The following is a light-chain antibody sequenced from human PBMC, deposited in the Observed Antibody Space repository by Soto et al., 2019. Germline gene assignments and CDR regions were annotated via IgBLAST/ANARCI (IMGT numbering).Light chain of an antibody. Sequence: QSVLTQPPSMSAAPGQMVAISCSGTSSNIGDNSVSWYQHFPGPAPKVLIYDNNRRPSGIPDRFSGSKSGTSATLTIIGLQTEDEADYYCATWDSALSAGVFGGGTKLTVL. CDR2: DNN. CDR3: ATWDSALSAGV. V-gene: IGLV1-51*01. J-gene: IGLJ3*02. CDR1: SSNIGDNS.